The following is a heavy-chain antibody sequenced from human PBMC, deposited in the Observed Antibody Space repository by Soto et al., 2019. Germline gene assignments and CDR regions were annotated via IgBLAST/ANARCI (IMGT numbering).Heavy chain of an antibody. V-gene: IGHV3-7*01. Sequence: EVQLVESGGGLVQPGGSLRISCAVSGFSIASYWMSWVRQAPGKGLEWVATTKEDGSEIYYVDSARGRFTISRDNAENSLYLQMNSLSAEDTAVYFCARDVGFDYVNWGQGTLVTVSS. CDR1: GFSIASYW. J-gene: IGHJ4*02. CDR3: ARDVGFDYVN. D-gene: IGHD3-16*01. CDR2: TKEDGSEI.